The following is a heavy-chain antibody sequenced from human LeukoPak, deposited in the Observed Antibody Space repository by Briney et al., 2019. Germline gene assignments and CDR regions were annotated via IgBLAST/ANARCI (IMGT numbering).Heavy chain of an antibody. J-gene: IGHJ4*02. CDR2: IYHSGST. CDR1: GGSISSGGYS. Sequence: PSETLSLTCAVSGGSISSGGYSWSWIRQPPGKGLEWIGYIYHSGSTYYNPSLKSRVTISVDTSKNQFSLKLSSVTAADTAVYYCARVIGNRGVIDYWGQGTLVTVSS. CDR3: ARVIGNRGVIDY. V-gene: IGHV4-30-2*01. D-gene: IGHD2-21*01.